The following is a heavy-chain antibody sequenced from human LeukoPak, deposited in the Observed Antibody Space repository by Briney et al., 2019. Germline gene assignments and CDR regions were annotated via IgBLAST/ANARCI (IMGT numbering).Heavy chain of an antibody. CDR2: IYTGVST. CDR3: ARMKDSSGWYKANYFDY. J-gene: IGHJ4*02. D-gene: IGHD6-19*01. CDR1: GFTVSSSY. Sequence: GGSLRLPCAASGFTVSSSYMSWVRQAPGKGLEWVSFIYTGVSTYYTDSVKGRFTISRDNSKNTLYLQMNSLRTEDTAVYYCARMKDSSGWYKANYFDYWGQGTLVTVSS. V-gene: IGHV3-53*01.